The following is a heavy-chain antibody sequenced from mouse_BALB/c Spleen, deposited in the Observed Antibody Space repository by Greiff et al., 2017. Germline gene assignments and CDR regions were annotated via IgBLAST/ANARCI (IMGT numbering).Heavy chain of an antibody. Sequence: QVQLQQPGAELVKPGASVKMSCKASGYTFTSYYMHWVKQTPGQGLEWIGAIYPGNGDTSYNQKFKGKATLTADKSSSTAYMQLSSLTSEDSAVYYCAREGITTVVADYWGQGTTLTVSS. D-gene: IGHD1-1*01. V-gene: IGHV1-12*01. J-gene: IGHJ2*01. CDR2: IYPGNGDT. CDR1: GYTFTSYY. CDR3: AREGITTVVADY.